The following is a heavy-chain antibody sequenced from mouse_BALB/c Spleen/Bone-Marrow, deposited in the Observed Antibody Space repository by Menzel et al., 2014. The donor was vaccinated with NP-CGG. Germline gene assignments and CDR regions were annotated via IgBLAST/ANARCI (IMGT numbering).Heavy chain of an antibody. CDR2: IDPANGNT. J-gene: IGHJ4*01. CDR1: GFNIKDTY. D-gene: IGHD2-4*01. Sequence: EVKLMESGAELVKPGASVKLSCTASGFNIKDTYMHWVKQRPEQGLECIGRIDPANGNTKYDPKFQGKATITADTSSNTAYLQLSSLTSEDTAVYYCARERDYDYAYAMDYWGQGTSVTVSS. V-gene: IGHV14-3*02. CDR3: ARERDYDYAYAMDY.